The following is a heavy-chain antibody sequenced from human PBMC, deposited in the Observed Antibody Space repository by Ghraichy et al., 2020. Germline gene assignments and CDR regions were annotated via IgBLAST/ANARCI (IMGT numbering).Heavy chain of an antibody. CDR3: AKAERRGSYSPQAPYFDY. CDR1: GFTFDDYT. D-gene: IGHD1-26*01. J-gene: IGHJ4*02. CDR2: ISWDGGST. V-gene: IGHV3-43*01. Sequence: GGSLRLSCAVSGFTFDDYTMHWVRQAPGKGLEWVSLISWDGGSTYYADSVKGRFTISRDNSKNSLYLQMNSLRTEDTALYYCAKAERRGSYSPQAPYFDYWGQGTLVTVSS.